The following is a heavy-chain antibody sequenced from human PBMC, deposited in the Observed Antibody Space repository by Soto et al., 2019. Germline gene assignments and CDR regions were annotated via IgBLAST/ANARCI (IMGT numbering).Heavy chain of an antibody. CDR1: GGSISSSSYX. J-gene: IGHJ4*02. V-gene: IGHV4-39*01. CDR2: IYYSGST. CDR3: ARHTPAISISDH. Sequence: SETLSLTCTVSGGSISSSSYXWGWIRQPPGKGLEWIGSIYYSGSTYYNPSLKSRVTISVDTSKNQFSLKLSSVTAADTAVYYCARHTPAISISDHWGQGTLVTVSS. D-gene: IGHD2-15*01.